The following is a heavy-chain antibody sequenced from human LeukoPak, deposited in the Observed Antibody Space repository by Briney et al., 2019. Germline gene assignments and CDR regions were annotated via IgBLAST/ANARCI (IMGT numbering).Heavy chain of an antibody. CDR3: AREGKQLGKRFDP. D-gene: IGHD6-6*01. J-gene: IGHJ5*02. Sequence: GASVTVSCKASGYTFTGYYMHWVRQAPGQGLEWMGRINPNSGGTNYAQKFQGRVTMTRDTSISTAYMELSRLRSDDTAVYYCAREGKQLGKRFDPWGQGTLVTVSS. CDR2: INPNSGGT. CDR1: GYTFTGYY. V-gene: IGHV1-2*06.